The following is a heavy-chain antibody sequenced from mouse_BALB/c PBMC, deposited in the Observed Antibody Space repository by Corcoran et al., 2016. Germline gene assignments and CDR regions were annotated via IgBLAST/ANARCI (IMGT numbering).Heavy chain of an antibody. CDR3: ARSYYGNPYAMDY. J-gene: IGHJ4*01. V-gene: IGHV1S34*01. CDR1: GYSFTGYY. CDR2: ISCYNGAT. D-gene: IGHD2-1*01. Sequence: LMKPGASVKISCKASGYSFTGYYMHWVKQSHGKSLEWIGYISCYNGATSYNQKFKGKATFTVDTSSSTAYMQFDSLTSEDSAVYYCARSYYGNPYAMDYWGQGTSVTVSS.